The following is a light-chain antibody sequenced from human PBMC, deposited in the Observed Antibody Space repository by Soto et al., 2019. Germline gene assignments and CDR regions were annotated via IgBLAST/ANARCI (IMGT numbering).Light chain of an antibody. CDR2: GAS. CDR1: QSVSNGY. V-gene: IGKV3-20*01. Sequence: EIVLTQSPGTLSLSPGERATLSCTASQSVSNGYEAWYQQKPGQAPRLLIYGASFRATVISDRFSGSGSGTGFTLTISRLEPEDFAVYYCQQYASSPRTFGQGTKVDMK. J-gene: IGKJ1*01. CDR3: QQYASSPRT.